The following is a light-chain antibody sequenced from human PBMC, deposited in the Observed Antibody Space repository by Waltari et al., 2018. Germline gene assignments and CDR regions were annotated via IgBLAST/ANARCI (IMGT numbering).Light chain of an antibody. Sequence: DIQMTQSPSTLSASVGDRVTITCRASQSISSWLAWYQQKPGKAPKLLIYKASSLETGVPSSFIGSASGTEFTLTITSLQPDDFATYYCQQYNSYSGGGTFGQGTKVEIK. CDR1: QSISSW. J-gene: IGKJ1*01. CDR3: QQYNSYSGGGT. CDR2: KAS. V-gene: IGKV1-5*03.